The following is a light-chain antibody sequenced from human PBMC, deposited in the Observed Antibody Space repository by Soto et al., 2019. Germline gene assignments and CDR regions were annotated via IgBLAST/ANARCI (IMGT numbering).Light chain of an antibody. Sequence: EIVMTQSPATLSVSPGERATLSCRASQSVSSNLAWYQQKPGQAPRLLISGVSTRATGIPARFSGSGSETEFTLTISSQQSEDFAVYFCQQYYKWPPYTFGQGTKVEIK. J-gene: IGKJ2*01. V-gene: IGKV3-15*01. CDR3: QQYYKWPPYT. CDR2: GVS. CDR1: QSVSSN.